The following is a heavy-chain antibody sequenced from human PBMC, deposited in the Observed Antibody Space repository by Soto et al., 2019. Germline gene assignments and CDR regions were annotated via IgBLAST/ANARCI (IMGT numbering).Heavy chain of an antibody. Sequence: QLQLQESGPGLVKPSETLSLTCTVSGGSISSSSYYWGWIRQPPGKGLEWIGRIYYSGSTYYNPSLRSRVPISVDTSKNQFSLKLGSVTAADTAVYYCATLWGQDWGQGTLVTVSS. V-gene: IGHV4-39*01. CDR2: IYYSGST. J-gene: IGHJ4*02. CDR1: GGSISSSSYY. D-gene: IGHD3-10*01. CDR3: ATLWGQD.